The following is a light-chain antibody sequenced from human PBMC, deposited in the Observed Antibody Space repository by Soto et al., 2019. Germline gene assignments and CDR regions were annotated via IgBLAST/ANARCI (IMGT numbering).Light chain of an antibody. V-gene: IGKV3-15*01. Sequence: EIVMTQSPATLSVSPGERATLSCRASQSVSSNLAWYQQKTGQAPRLLIYGTSTRATGIPARFSGSGSGTEFTLTISSLQSEDFAVYYCQQYNNWPFTFGPGTRVEIK. J-gene: IGKJ3*01. CDR2: GTS. CDR1: QSVSSN. CDR3: QQYNNWPFT.